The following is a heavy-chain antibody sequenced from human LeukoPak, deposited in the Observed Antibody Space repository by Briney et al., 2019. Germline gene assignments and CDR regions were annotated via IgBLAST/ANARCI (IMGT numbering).Heavy chain of an antibody. J-gene: IGHJ6*04. CDR1: GYSISSGYY. V-gene: IGHV3-23*01. Sequence: ETLSLTCTVSGYSISSGYYWSWVRQAPGKGLEWVSAISGSGGSTYYADSVKGRFTISRDNSKNTLYLQMNSLRAEDTAVYYCARDVPTPRITIFGVVIGGMDVWGKGTTVTVSS. CDR2: ISGSGGST. CDR3: ARDVPTPRITIFGVVIGGMDV. D-gene: IGHD3-3*01.